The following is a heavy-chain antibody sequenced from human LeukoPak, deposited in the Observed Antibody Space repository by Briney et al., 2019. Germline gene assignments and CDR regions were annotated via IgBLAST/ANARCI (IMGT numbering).Heavy chain of an antibody. D-gene: IGHD3-10*01. CDR3: ATDRLAGLGSSDY. CDR1: GFDFSDYS. V-gene: IGHV3-21*01. Sequence: GGSLRLSCAASGFDFSDYSMNWVRQAPGQGLEWVSLTTSGSSYTYYSGSVQDRFTISRDNAQNTLYLHMNSLGVEDSAVYFCATDRLAGLGSSDYWGQGTLVIVSS. CDR2: TTSGSSYT. J-gene: IGHJ4*01.